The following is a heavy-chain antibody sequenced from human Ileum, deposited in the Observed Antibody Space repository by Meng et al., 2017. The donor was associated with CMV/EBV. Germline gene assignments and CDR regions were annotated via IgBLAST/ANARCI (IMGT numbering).Heavy chain of an antibody. CDR2: IGASGDTT. CDR1: GFTVSSSD. Sequence: LSCTASGFTVSSSDMRWVRQTPGGGLEWVSSIGASGDTTFYADSVKGRFTISRDNSKSTLYLQMNSLRAEDTAVYFCARGDYSFDYWGQGTLVTVSS. CDR3: ARGDYSFDY. D-gene: IGHD4-11*01. J-gene: IGHJ4*02. V-gene: IGHV3-23*01.